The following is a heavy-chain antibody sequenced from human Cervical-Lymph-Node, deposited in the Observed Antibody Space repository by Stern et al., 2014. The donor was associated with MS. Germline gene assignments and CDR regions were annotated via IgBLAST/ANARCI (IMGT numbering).Heavy chain of an antibody. J-gene: IGHJ5*02. CDR3: ARGIVTNRPASTLHNLFDP. Sequence: QVQLMQSGAEVKKPGSSVNVSCKPSGGKLSSSFAVSWVRQPPGQRLEWMGMIIPIIGLANYAQKFQTRLTITADKSTSTVYMELSSLTSEDTALYYCARGIVTNRPASTLHNLFDPWGQGTLVTVSS. CDR1: GGKLSSSFA. D-gene: IGHD4-17*01. CDR2: IIPIIGLA. V-gene: IGHV1-69*04.